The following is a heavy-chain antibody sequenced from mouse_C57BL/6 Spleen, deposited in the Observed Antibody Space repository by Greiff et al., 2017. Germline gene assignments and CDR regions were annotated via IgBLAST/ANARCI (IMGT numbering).Heavy chain of an antibody. V-gene: IGHV1-69*01. CDR3: ARSFITTVVATSHFDY. CDR2: IDPSDSYT. Sequence: QVQLQQPGAELVMPGASVKLSCKASGYTFTSYWMHWVKQRPGQGLEWIGEIDPSDSYTNYNQKFKGKSTVTVDKSSSTAYMQLSSLTSEDSAVYYCARSFITTVVATSHFDYWGQGTTLTVSS. CDR1: GYTFTSYW. D-gene: IGHD1-1*01. J-gene: IGHJ2*01.